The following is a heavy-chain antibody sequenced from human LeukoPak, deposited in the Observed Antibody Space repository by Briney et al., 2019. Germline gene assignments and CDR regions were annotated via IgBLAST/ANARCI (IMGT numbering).Heavy chain of an antibody. J-gene: IGHJ4*02. V-gene: IGHV1-2*02. CDR3: AKKVGLSPNLYFFDY. CDR2: INPNSGGT. D-gene: IGHD1-1*01. Sequence: ASVKVSCKASGYTFTGYYMHWVRQAPGQGLEWMGWINPNSGGTNYAQKFQGRVTMTRDTSISTAYMELSRLRSDDTAVYYCAKKVGLSPNLYFFDYWGQGTLVTVSS. CDR1: GYTFTGYY.